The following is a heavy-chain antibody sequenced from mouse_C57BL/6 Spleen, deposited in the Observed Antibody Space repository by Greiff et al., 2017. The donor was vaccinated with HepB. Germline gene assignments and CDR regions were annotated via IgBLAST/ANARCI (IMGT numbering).Heavy chain of an antibody. V-gene: IGHV1-4*01. CDR1: GYTFTSYT. J-gene: IGHJ4*01. CDR2: INPSSGYT. Sequence: LQESGAELARPGASVKMSCKASGYTFTSYTMHWVKQRPGQGLEWIGYINPSSGYTKYNQKFKDKATLTADKSSSTAYMQLSSLTSEDSAVYYCANDGYDGRYYYAMDYWGQGTSVTVSS. D-gene: IGHD2-2*01. CDR3: ANDGYDGRYYYAMDY.